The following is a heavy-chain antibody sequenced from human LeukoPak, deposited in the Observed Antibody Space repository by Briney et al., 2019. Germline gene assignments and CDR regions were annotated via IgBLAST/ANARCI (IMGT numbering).Heavy chain of an antibody. J-gene: IGHJ5*02. D-gene: IGHD1-26*01. CDR3: ARDWRLLVGTTLNWFDP. CDR2: ISAYNGNT. CDR1: GYTFTSYG. V-gene: IGHV1-18*01. Sequence: ASVKVSCKASGYTFTSYGISWVRQAPGQGLERMGWISAYNGNTNYAQKLQGRVTMTTDTSTSTAYMELRSLRSDDTAVYYCARDWRLLVGTTLNWFDPWGQGTLVTVSS.